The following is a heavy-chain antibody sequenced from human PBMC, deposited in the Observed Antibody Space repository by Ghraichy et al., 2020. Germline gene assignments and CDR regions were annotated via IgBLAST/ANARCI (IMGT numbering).Heavy chain of an antibody. D-gene: IGHD4/OR15-4a*01. CDR2: ITTSGNTI. J-gene: IGHJ6*02. CDR1: EFTFSKYS. V-gene: IGHV3-48*02. CDR3: ARDEYGAATFQKVGMDV. Sequence: GGSLRLSCTASEFTFSKYSMIWVRQAPGKGLEWLSYITTSGNTIRYADSVKGRFTISRDNAKSSLFLQMNSLRDDDTAVYYCARDEYGAATFQKVGMDVWGQGTTVTVSS.